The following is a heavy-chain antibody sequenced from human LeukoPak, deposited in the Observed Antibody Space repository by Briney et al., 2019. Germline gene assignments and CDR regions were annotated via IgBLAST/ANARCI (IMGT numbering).Heavy chain of an antibody. Sequence: SETLSLTCTVSGGSISSYYWSWIRQPAGKGLEWIGRIYTSGNTNYNPSLKSRVTMSLDKSKDQFSLKLSSVTAADTAVYYCARGTGEGYTYGRYYFDYWGQGTLVTVSS. CDR3: ARGTGEGYTYGRYYFDY. D-gene: IGHD5-18*01. CDR1: GGSISSYY. CDR2: IYTSGNT. V-gene: IGHV4-4*07. J-gene: IGHJ4*02.